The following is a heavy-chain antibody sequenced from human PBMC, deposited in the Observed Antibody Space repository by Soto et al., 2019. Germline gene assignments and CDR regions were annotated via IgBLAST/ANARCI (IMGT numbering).Heavy chain of an antibody. CDR2: IDGSGGRT. J-gene: IGHJ4*02. D-gene: IGHD2-2*01. CDR3: AKYTRALDS. V-gene: IGHV3-23*01. CDR1: GFTFSSYA. Sequence: GGSLRLSCAASGFTFSSYAMSWVRQAPGKGLEWVSCIDGSGGRTFYADSVKGRFTISRDNSKGTLYLQMNSLRAEDTAVYYCAKYTRALDSWGQGTLVTVSS.